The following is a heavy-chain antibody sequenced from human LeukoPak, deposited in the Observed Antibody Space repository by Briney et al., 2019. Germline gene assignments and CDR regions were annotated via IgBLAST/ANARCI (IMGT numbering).Heavy chain of an antibody. CDR3: ARATRDDFGDVHDAFDV. CDR1: GFTFSLYW. D-gene: IGHD4-17*01. V-gene: IGHV3-7*01. CDR2: IKEDGSKK. J-gene: IGHJ3*01. Sequence: GSLRLSCATSGFTFSLYWMNWVRQAPGKGLEGVANIKEDGSKKYYVESVKGRFTISRDNAKNSVFLQMNTLRADDTAIYYCARATRDDFGDVHDAFDVWGQGTMVAVSS.